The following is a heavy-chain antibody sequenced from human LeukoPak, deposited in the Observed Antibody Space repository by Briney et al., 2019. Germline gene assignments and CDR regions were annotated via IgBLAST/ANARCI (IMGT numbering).Heavy chain of an antibody. CDR1: GGSISSSSYY. D-gene: IGHD6-13*01. V-gene: IGHV4-39*07. J-gene: IGHJ4*02. CDR3: ASAAADYSFDY. CDR2: IYYSGST. Sequence: SETLSLTCTVSGGSISSSSYYWGWIRQPPGKGLEWIGSIYYSGSTYYNPSLKSRVTISVDTSKNQFSLKLSSVTAADTAVYYCASAAADYSFDYWGQGTLVTVSS.